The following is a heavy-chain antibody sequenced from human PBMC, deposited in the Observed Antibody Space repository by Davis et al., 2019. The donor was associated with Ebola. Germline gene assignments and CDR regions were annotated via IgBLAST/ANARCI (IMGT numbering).Heavy chain of an antibody. CDR3: ARDNPLRFLEWLFPGGVVGAFDI. J-gene: IGHJ3*02. Sequence: AASVKVSCKASGYTFTSYGISWVRQAPGQGLEWMGIINPSGGSTSYAQKFQGRVTMTRDTSTSTVYMELSSLRSEDTAVYYCARDNPLRFLEWLFPGGVVGAFDIWGQGTMVTVSS. V-gene: IGHV1-46*03. CDR2: INPSGGST. CDR1: GYTFTSYG. D-gene: IGHD3-3*01.